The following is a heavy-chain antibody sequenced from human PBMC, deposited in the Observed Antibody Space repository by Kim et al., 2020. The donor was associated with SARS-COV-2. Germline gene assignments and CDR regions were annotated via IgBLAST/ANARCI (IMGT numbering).Heavy chain of an antibody. Sequence: SRVTISVDTSKNQFSLKLSSVTAADTAVYYCARGSTYYYGSGSYYCWFDPWGQGTLVTVSS. J-gene: IGHJ5*02. V-gene: IGHV4-34*01. CDR3: ARGSTYYYGSGSYYCWFDP. D-gene: IGHD3-10*01.